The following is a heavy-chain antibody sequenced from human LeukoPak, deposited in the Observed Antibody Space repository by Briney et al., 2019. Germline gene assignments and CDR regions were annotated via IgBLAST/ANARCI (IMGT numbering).Heavy chain of an antibody. J-gene: IGHJ6*02. V-gene: IGHV3-23*01. CDR1: GFTFSSYA. CDR2: ISGSGGST. Sequence: GGSLRLSCAASGFTFSSYAMSWVRQAPGKGLEWVSAISGSGGSTYYADSVKGRFTISRGNSKNTLYLQMNSLRAEDTAVYYCAKDLVGGDYLDYYYGMDVWGQGTTVTVSS. CDR3: AKDLVGGDYLDYYYGMDV. D-gene: IGHD4-17*01.